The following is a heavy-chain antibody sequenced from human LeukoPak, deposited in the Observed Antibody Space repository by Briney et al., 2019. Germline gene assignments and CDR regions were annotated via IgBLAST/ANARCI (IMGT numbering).Heavy chain of an antibody. CDR2: ISGDGKST. Sequence: GGSLRLSCAASGFTFDDYAMHWVRQGPGKGLVWVARISGDGKSTTYADSVKGRFTISRDNSKNTMYLQVNSLRAEDTALYFCARLPVPINDFGDYFDYWGQGILVTVPS. CDR1: GFTFDDYA. CDR3: ARLPVPINDFGDYFDY. V-gene: IGHV3-74*01. D-gene: IGHD3/OR15-3a*01. J-gene: IGHJ4*02.